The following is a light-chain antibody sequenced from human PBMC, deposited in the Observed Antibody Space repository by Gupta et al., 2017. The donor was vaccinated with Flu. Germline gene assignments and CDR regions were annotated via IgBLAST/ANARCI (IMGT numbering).Light chain of an antibody. CDR2: DAS. J-gene: IGKJ3*01. V-gene: IGKV3-11*01. CDR1: QSVSSY. Sequence: EIVLPQSPATLSLSPGERATLSCRASQSVSSYLAWYQQKPGQAPRLLIYDASNRATGIPARFSGSGSGTDFTLTINSLEPEDFAVYYCQQRSNTPFTFGHGTKVDIK. CDR3: QQRSNTPFT.